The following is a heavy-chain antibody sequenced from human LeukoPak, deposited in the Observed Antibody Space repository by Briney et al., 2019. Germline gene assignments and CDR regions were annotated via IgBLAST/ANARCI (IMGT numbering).Heavy chain of an antibody. CDR3: ARGSGSYTFDY. CDR2: IIPIFGIA. Sequence: SVKVSCKASGGTFSSYAISWVRQAPGQGLEWMGRIIPIFGIANYAQKFQGRVTITADKSTSTAYMELSSLRSEDTAVYYCARGSGSYTFDYWGQGTLVTVSS. D-gene: IGHD3-10*01. V-gene: IGHV1-69*04. J-gene: IGHJ4*02. CDR1: GGTFSSYA.